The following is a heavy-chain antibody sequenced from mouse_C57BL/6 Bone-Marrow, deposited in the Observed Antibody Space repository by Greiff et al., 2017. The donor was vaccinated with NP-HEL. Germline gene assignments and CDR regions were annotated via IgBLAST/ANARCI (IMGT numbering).Heavy chain of an antibody. CDR3: ARGDYEVYFDY. CDR2: ISYDGSN. Sequence: VQLQQSGPGLVKPSQSLSLTCSVTGYSITSGYYWNWIRQFPGNKLEWMGYISYDGSNNYNPSLKNRISITRDTSKNQFFLKLNSVTTEDTATYYCARGDYEVYFDYWGQGTTLTVSS. J-gene: IGHJ2*01. V-gene: IGHV3-6*01. D-gene: IGHD2-4*01. CDR1: GYSITSGYY.